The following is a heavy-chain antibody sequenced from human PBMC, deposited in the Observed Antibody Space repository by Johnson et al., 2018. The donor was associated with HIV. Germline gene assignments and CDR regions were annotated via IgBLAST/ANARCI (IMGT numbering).Heavy chain of an antibody. Sequence: EVQLVESGGGVVRPGGSLRLSCAVAGFRFDDYGMSWVRQAPGKGLEWISTINWNGGRTGYVDSLKGRFTVSRDNSKNTLYLQMNSLRAEDTAVYYCASPEAPYYDILTGYYAAFDIWGQGTMVTVSS. CDR2: INWNGGRT. V-gene: IGHV3-20*04. CDR1: GFRFDDYG. D-gene: IGHD3-9*01. CDR3: ASPEAPYYDILTGYYAAFDI. J-gene: IGHJ3*02.